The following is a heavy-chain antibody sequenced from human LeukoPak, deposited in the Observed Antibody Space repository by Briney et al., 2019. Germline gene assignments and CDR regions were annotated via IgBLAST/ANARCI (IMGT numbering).Heavy chain of an antibody. V-gene: IGHV3-30*04. D-gene: IGHD4-23*01. J-gene: IGHJ5*02. CDR3: ARDRFTTVVTFWFDP. CDR2: ISYDGSNK. Sequence: GGSLRLSCAASGFTFSSYAMHWVRQAPGKGLEWVAVISYDGSNKYYADSVKGRFTISRDNSKNTLYLQMNSLRAEDTAVYYCARDRFTTVVTFWFDPWGQGTLVTVSS. CDR1: GFTFSSYA.